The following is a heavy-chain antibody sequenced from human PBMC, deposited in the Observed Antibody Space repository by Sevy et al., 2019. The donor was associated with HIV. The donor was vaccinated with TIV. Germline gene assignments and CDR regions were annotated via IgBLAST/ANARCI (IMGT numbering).Heavy chain of an antibody. V-gene: IGHV5-51*01. D-gene: IGHD3-22*01. CDR1: GYKFTSYW. Sequence: GESLKISCKGSGYKFTSYWIAWVRQMPGKGPEWMGIIYPDDSEIRNSPSLQGQVTIPVDKSISTAYLQWTNLKASDTAMYFCARRGYDSSGYPQYYFDYWGQGTLVTVSS. J-gene: IGHJ4*02. CDR3: ARRGYDSSGYPQYYFDY. CDR2: IYPDDSEI.